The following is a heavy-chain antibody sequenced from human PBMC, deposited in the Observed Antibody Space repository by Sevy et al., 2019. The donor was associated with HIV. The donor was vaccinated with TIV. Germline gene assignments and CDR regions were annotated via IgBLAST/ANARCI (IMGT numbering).Heavy chain of an antibody. CDR1: GFTFSSYW. D-gene: IGHD5-18*01. CDR3: ARAGYSYGYGFDY. V-gene: IGHV3-74*01. Sequence: GGSLRLSCAASGFTFSSYWMHWVRQAPGKGLVWVSRINSDGSSTSYADSVKGRFTISRDNAKNTLYLQMNSLRAEDTGVYYCARAGYSYGYGFDYWGQGTLVTVSS. J-gene: IGHJ4*02. CDR2: INSDGSST.